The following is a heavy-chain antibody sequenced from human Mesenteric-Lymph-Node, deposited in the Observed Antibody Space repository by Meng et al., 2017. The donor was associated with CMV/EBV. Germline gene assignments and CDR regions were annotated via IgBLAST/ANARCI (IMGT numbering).Heavy chain of an antibody. V-gene: IGHV3-9*01. Sequence: GGSLRLSCAASGFTFDDYAMHWVRQAPGKGLEWVSGISLNSGRIGYADSVKGRFTISRDNAKNSLYLQMNSLRAEDTAIYYCAKETNYYDSSGYYEGAHYWGQGTLVTVSS. CDR3: AKETNYYDSSGYYEGAHY. J-gene: IGHJ4*02. D-gene: IGHD3-22*01. CDR1: GFTFDDYA. CDR2: ISLNSGRI.